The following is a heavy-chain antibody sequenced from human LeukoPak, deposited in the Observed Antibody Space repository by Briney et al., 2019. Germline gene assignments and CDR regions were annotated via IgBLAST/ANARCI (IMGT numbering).Heavy chain of an antibody. Sequence: GGSLRLSCAASGFTVSSNYMSWVRQAPGKGLEGGSVIYSGGSTYYSDSVTGRFTISRDNSKNTLYLQMNSLSAEDTAVYYCARGVNYYDSSGYFYWGEGTLVTVS. D-gene: IGHD3-22*01. CDR1: GFTVSSNY. CDR2: IYSGGST. J-gene: IGHJ4*02. CDR3: ARGVNYYDSSGYFY. V-gene: IGHV3-53*01.